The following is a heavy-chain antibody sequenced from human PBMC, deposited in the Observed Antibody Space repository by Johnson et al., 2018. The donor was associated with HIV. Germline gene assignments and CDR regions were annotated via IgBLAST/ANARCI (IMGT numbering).Heavy chain of an antibody. CDR1: GFTFSSYD. Sequence: VQLVESGGGVVQPGGSLRLSCAASGFTFSSYDMHWVRQATGKGLEWVSAIGTAGDTYYADSVKGRFTISRDDSRNTLYLQMNSLRPVDTAVYYCAKGSGYYAAFDIWGQGTMVTVSS. CDR2: IGTAGDT. CDR3: AKGSGYYAAFDI. V-gene: IGHV3-13*01. D-gene: IGHD3-22*01. J-gene: IGHJ3*02.